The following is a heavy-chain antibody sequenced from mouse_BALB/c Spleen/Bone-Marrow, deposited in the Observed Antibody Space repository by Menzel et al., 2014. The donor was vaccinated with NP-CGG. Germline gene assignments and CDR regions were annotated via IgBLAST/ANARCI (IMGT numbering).Heavy chain of an antibody. V-gene: IGHV1S81*02. CDR2: INPSNGGT. CDR3: TRGGDSPFAY. Sequence: QVQLKESGAELVKPGASVKLSCKASGYTFTSYYMYWVKQRPGQGLEWIGEINPSNGGTNFNEKFKSKATLTVDKSSSTAYMQLSSVTSEDSAVYYCTRGGDSPFAYWGQGTLVTVSA. J-gene: IGHJ3*01. D-gene: IGHD2-13*01. CDR1: GYTFTSYY.